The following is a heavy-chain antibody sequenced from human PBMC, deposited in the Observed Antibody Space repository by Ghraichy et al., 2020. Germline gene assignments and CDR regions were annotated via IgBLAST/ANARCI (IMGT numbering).Heavy chain of an antibody. CDR1: GGSISSSSYY. V-gene: IGHV4-39*01. D-gene: IGHD3-10*01. J-gene: IGHJ5*02. Sequence: SETLSLTCTVSGGSISSSSYYWGWIRQPPGKGLEWIGSIYYSGSTYYNPSLKSRVTISVDTSKNQFSLKLSSVTAADTAVYYCARQYYYGSGIEAPPNWFDPWGQGTLVTVSS. CDR2: IYYSGST. CDR3: ARQYYYGSGIEAPPNWFDP.